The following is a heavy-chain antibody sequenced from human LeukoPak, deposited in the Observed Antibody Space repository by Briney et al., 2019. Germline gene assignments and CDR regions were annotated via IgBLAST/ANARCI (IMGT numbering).Heavy chain of an antibody. V-gene: IGHV1-18*01. J-gene: IGHJ3*02. D-gene: IGHD3-22*01. Sequence: ASVKVSCKASGYTFTSYGISWVRQAPGQGLEWMGWISAYNGNTNYAQKLQGRVTMTTDTSTSTAYMELRSLRSGDTAVYYCARDLPPKYYYDSSGYYCAFDIWGQGTMVTVSS. CDR2: ISAYNGNT. CDR1: GYTFTSYG. CDR3: ARDLPPKYYYDSSGYYCAFDI.